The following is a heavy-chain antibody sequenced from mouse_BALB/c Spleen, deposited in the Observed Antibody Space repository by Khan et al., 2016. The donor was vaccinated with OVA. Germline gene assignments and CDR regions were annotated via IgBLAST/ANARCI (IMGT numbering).Heavy chain of an antibody. J-gene: IGHJ3*01. CDR3: ARLAYYYDSEGFAY. Sequence: EVELVESGGDLVKPGGSLKLSCAASGFTFSTYGMSWVRQTPDNRLEWVATISTGGHYTYYPDSVKGRFTISRDNAKNTLYLQMTSLKSEDTAMFYCARLAYYYDSEGFAYWGQGTLVTVSA. V-gene: IGHV5-6*01. CDR2: ISTGGHYT. D-gene: IGHD1-1*01. CDR1: GFTFSTYG.